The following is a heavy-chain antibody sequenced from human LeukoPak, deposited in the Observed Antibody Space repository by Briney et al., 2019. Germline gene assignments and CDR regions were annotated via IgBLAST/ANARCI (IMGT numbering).Heavy chain of an antibody. J-gene: IGHJ3*02. CDR2: ISYDGSNK. CDR1: GFTFSSHG. Sequence: GGSLRLSCAASGFTFSSHGMHWVRQAPGKGLEWVAVISYDGSNKYYADSVKGRFTISRDNSKNTLYLQMNSLRAEDTAVYYCAKAGFILRVLWAFDIWGQGTMLTVSS. V-gene: IGHV3-30*18. CDR3: AKAGFILRVLWAFDI.